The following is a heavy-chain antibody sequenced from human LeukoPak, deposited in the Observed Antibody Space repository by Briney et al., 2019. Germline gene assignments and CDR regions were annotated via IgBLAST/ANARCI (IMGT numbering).Heavy chain of an antibody. CDR3: ATQRGSYLWGTDFDY. J-gene: IGHJ4*02. CDR2: INPNSGDT. CDR1: GYIFSDYY. D-gene: IGHD3-16*01. V-gene: IGHV1-2*02. Sequence: ASVKVSCKASGYIFSDYYMHWVRQAPGQGLEWMGWINPNSGDTKYAQKFQGRVTMTRDTSISTAYMELSRLRSDDTAVYYCATQRGSYLWGTDFDYWGQGTLVTVSS.